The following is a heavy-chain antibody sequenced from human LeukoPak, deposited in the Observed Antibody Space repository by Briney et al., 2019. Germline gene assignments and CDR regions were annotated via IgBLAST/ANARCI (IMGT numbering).Heavy chain of an antibody. V-gene: IGHV3-23*01. J-gene: IGHJ3*02. CDR1: GFTSSSYA. CDR2: ISGSGGST. Sequence: PGGSLRLSCAASGFTSSSYAMSWVRQAPGKGLEWVSAISGSGGSTYYADSVKGRFTISRDNSKNTLYLQMNSLRAEDTAVYYCAKGGDWNYLSSAFDIWGQGTMVTVSS. D-gene: IGHD1-7*01. CDR3: AKGGDWNYLSSAFDI.